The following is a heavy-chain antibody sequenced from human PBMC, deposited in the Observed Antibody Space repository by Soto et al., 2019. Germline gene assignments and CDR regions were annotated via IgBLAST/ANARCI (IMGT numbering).Heavy chain of an antibody. CDR1: GGSISSSNL. CDR3: ARRPITMVRGGYFDY. J-gene: IGHJ4*02. CDR2: IYHSGST. V-gene: IGHV4-4*02. D-gene: IGHD3-10*01. Sequence: PSETLSLTCAVSGGSISSSNLWSWVRQPPGKGLEWIGEIYHSGSTNYNPSLKSRVTILVDKSKNQFSLKLSSVTAADTAVYYCARRPITMVRGGYFDYWGQGTLVTVSS.